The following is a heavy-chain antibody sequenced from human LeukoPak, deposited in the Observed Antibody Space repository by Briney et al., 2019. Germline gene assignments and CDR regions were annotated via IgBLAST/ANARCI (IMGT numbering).Heavy chain of an antibody. J-gene: IGHJ4*02. Sequence: SETLSLTCTVSGDSIGSYYWSWIRQPPGKGLECIGHIYYTGSTYYKPSLESRVTISVDTAKNQISLKLSSVTAADTREYYCARYEEFSTGYTASSPRHYFDHWGQGTLVTVSS. CDR1: GDSIGSYY. CDR3: ARYEEFSTGYTASSPRHYFDH. D-gene: IGHD3/OR15-3a*01. CDR2: IYYTGST. V-gene: IGHV4-59*01.